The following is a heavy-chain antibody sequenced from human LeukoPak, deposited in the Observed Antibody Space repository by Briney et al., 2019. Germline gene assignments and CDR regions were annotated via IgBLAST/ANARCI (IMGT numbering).Heavy chain of an antibody. Sequence: GASVKVSCKASGYTFTGYYMHWVRQAPGQGLEWMGWINPNSGGTNYAQKFQGRVTMTRDTSISTAYMELSRLRSDDTAVYYCAKGTLHYGDYELYYFDYWGQGTLVTVSS. D-gene: IGHD4-17*01. V-gene: IGHV1-2*02. J-gene: IGHJ4*02. CDR1: GYTFTGYY. CDR2: INPNSGGT. CDR3: AKGTLHYGDYELYYFDY.